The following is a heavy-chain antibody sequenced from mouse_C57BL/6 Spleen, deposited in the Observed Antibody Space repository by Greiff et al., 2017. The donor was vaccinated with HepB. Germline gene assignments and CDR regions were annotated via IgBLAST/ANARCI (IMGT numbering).Heavy chain of an antibody. J-gene: IGHJ1*03. V-gene: IGHV1-80*01. CDR3: ARPTSTVVGYFDV. CDR1: GYAFSSYW. D-gene: IGHD1-1*01. CDR2: IYPGDGDT. Sequence: QVQLKQSGAELVKPGASVKISCKASGYAFSSYWMNWVKQRPGKGLEWIGQIYPGDGDTNYNGKFKGKATLTADKSSSTAYMQLSSLTSEDSAVYFCARPTSTVVGYFDVWGTGTTVTVSS.